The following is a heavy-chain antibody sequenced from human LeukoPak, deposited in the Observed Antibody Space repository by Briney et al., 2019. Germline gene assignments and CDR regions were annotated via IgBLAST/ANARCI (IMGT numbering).Heavy chain of an antibody. CDR2: IIPILGIA. CDR1: GGTFSSYA. CDR3: ARDRYGDYGDH. D-gene: IGHD4-17*01. V-gene: IGHV1-69*04. Sequence: SVKVSCKASGGTFSSYAISWVRQAPGQGLEWMGRIIPILGIANYAQKFQGRVTITADKSTSTAYMELSSLRSEDTAVYYCARDRYGDYGDHWGQGTLVTVSS. J-gene: IGHJ4*02.